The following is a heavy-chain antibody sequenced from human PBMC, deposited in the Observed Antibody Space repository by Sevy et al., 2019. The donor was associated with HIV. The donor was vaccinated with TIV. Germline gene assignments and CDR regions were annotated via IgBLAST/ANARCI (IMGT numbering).Heavy chain of an antibody. J-gene: IGHJ6*02. Sequence: GGSLRLSCAASGFTFSYYTMNWVRQAPGKGLEWVSYNSSGSSYISYTDSVKGRFTISRDNAKNSLYLQMNSLRPEDTAMYFCARDRDYYGSGTFDAWGQGTTVTVSS. D-gene: IGHD3-10*01. V-gene: IGHV3-21*06. CDR1: GFTFSYYT. CDR3: ARDRDYYGSGTFDA. CDR2: NSSGSSYI.